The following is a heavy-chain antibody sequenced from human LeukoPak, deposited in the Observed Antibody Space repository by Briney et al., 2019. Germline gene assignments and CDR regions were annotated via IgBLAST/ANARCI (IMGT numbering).Heavy chain of an antibody. CDR1: GGSISSYY. J-gene: IGHJ6*02. CDR2: IYYSGST. V-gene: IGHV4-59*01. CDR3: ARDTLYYGMDV. Sequence: SETPSLTCTVSGGSISSYYWSWIRQPPGKGLEWIGYIYYSGSTNYNPSLKSRVTISVDTSKNQFSLQLSSVTAADTAVYYCARDTLYYGMDVWGQGTTVTVSS.